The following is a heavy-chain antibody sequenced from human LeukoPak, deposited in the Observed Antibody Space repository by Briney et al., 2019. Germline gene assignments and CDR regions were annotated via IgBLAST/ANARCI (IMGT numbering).Heavy chain of an antibody. D-gene: IGHD3-10*01. CDR2: IYYSGST. V-gene: IGHV4-39*07. CDR1: GGSISSSTYY. CDR3: ARATMVRGYGMDV. J-gene: IGHJ6*02. Sequence: SETLSLTCTVSGGSISSSTYYWGWIRQPPGKGLEWIGNIYYSGSTYYNPSLKSRVTISVDTSKNQFSLKLSSVTAADTAVYYCARATMVRGYGMDVWGQGTTVTVSS.